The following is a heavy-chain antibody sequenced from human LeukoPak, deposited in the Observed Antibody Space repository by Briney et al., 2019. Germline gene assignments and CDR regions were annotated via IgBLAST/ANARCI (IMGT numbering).Heavy chain of an antibody. CDR2: IYYGGST. V-gene: IGHV4-31*11. J-gene: IGHJ4*02. CDR1: GGSFSGYY. D-gene: IGHD3-22*01. Sequence: SETLSLTCAVYGGSFSGYYWSWIRQHPGKGLEWIGYIYYGGSTYYNPSLKSRVTISVDTSKNQFSLKLSSVTAADTAVYYCAREKLDDSSGYYYRNFDYWGQGTLVTVSS. CDR3: AREKLDDSSGYYYRNFDY.